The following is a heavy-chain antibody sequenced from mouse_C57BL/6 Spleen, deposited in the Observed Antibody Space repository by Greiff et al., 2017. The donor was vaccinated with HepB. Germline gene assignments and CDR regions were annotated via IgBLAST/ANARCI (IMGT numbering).Heavy chain of an antibody. CDR2: IYPRSGNT. D-gene: IGHD2-4*01. J-gene: IGHJ4*01. Sequence: VKLQESGAELARPGASVKLSCKASGYTFTSYGISWVKQRTGQGLEWIGEIYPRSGNTYYNEKFKGKATLTADKSSSTAYMELRSLTSEDSAVYFCARFDYGKAMDYWGQGTSVTVSS. CDR3: ARFDYGKAMDY. CDR1: GYTFTSYG. V-gene: IGHV1-81*01.